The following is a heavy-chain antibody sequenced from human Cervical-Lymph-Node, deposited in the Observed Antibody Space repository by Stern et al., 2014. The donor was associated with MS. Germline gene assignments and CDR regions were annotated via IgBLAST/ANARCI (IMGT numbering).Heavy chain of an antibody. V-gene: IGHV3-9*01. J-gene: IGHJ6*02. CDR3: TKDILPGGADV. Sequence: EVQLEESGGDLVQPGRSLRLSCAASGLSFDSYAIHWVRHPPGKGLEWVSGISLDSDRVGYADSVKGRFTISKDSARNSLYLQMNSLRAEDTALYYCTKDILPGGADVWGQGTAVTVSS. CDR2: ISLDSDRV. CDR1: GLSFDSYA. D-gene: IGHD3-10*01.